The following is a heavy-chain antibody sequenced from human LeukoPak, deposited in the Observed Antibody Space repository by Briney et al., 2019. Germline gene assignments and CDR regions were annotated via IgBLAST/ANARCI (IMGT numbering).Heavy chain of an antibody. CDR2: ISWDGGST. CDR1: GFTFDDYA. V-gene: IGHV3-43D*03. J-gene: IGHJ6*03. D-gene: IGHD5-18*01. CDR3: AKDAAMGLFDYMVV. Sequence: AGGSLRLSCAASGFTFDDYAMHWVRQAPGKGLEWVSLISWDGGSTYYADSVKGRFTISRDNSKNSLYLQMNSLRAEDTALYYCAKDAAMGLFDYMVVWGKGTTVTVSS.